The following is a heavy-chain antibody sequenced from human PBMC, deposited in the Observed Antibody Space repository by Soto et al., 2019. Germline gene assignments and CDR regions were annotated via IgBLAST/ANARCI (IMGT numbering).Heavy chain of an antibody. CDR1: GGTFSSYA. D-gene: IGHD3-16*01. CDR2: IIPIFGTA. Sequence: EASVKVSCKASGGTFSSYAISWVRQAPGQGLEWMGGIIPIFGTANYAQKFQGRVTITADESTSTAYMELSSLRSEDTAVYCCARDTFVATAPDYGMDVWGQGTTVTVS. V-gene: IGHV1-69*13. J-gene: IGHJ6*02. CDR3: ARDTFVATAPDYGMDV.